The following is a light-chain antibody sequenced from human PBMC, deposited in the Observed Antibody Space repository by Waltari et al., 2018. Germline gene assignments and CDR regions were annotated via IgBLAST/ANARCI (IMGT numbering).Light chain of an antibody. J-gene: IGKJ1*01. V-gene: IGKV1-8*01. CDR3: QQYYSYPS. Sequence: AIRMTQSPSSFSASTGDRVTITCRASQGISSYLAWYQQKPGKAPKLLIYAASTLQSWVPSRFSGSGSGTDFTLTSSCLQSEDFATYYGQQYYSYPSFGQGTKVEIK. CDR2: AAS. CDR1: QGISSY.